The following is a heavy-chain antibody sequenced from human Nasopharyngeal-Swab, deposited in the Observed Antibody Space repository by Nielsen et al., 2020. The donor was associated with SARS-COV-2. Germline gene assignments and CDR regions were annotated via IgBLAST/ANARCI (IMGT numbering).Heavy chain of an antibody. J-gene: IGHJ6*03. CDR1: GFTFCRYS. V-gene: IGHV3-48*02. CDR2: ISSSSSTI. CDR3: ARDPQVYYNYYMDV. Sequence: GESLKISCAASGFTFCRYSMNWVRQAPGKGLEWVSYISSSSSTIYYADSVKGRFTISRDNAKNPLYLQMNSLRDEDTAVYYCARDPQVYYNYYMDVWGKGTTVTVSS.